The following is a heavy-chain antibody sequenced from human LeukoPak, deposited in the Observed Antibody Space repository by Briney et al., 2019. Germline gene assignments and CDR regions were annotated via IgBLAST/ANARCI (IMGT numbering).Heavy chain of an antibody. CDR2: IYYSGST. CDR3: ARPREGQVWSSSPGDY. J-gene: IGHJ4*02. D-gene: IGHD6-6*01. Sequence: PSETLSLTCTVSGGSISSYYWSWIRQPPGKGLEWIGYIYYSGSTNYNPSLKSRVTISVDTSKNQFSLKLSSVTAADTAVYYCARPREGQVWSSSPGDYWGQGTLVTVSS. CDR1: GGSISSYY. V-gene: IGHV4-59*08.